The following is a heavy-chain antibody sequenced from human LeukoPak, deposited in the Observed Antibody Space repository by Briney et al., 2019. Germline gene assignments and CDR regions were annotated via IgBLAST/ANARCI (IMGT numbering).Heavy chain of an antibody. CDR2: INHSGST. J-gene: IGHJ4*02. V-gene: IGHV4-34*01. D-gene: IGHD3-16*02. CDR3: ARGLPTIWGSYRYFFDY. CDR1: GGSFSGYY. Sequence: SETLSLTCAVYGGSFSGYYWSWIHQPPGKGLEWIGEINHSGSTNYNPSLKSRVTISVDTSKNQFSLKLSSVTAADTAVYYCARGLPTIWGSYRYFFDYWGQGTLVTVSS.